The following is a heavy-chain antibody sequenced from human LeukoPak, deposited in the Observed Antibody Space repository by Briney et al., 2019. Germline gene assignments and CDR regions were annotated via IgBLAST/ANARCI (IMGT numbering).Heavy chain of an antibody. CDR2: IYYSGST. Sequence: SETLSLTRTVSGGSISSYYWSWIRQLPGKGLEWIGYIYYSGSTNYNPSLKSRVTISVDTSKNQFSLKLSSVTAADTAVYYCARDKGVFPGDYYYGMDVWGQGTTVTVSS. V-gene: IGHV4-59*01. J-gene: IGHJ6*02. CDR1: GGSISSYY. D-gene: IGHD3-10*01. CDR3: ARDKGVFPGDYYYGMDV.